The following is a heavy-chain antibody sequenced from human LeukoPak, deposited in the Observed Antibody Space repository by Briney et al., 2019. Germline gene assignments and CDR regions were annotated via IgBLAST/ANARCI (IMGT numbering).Heavy chain of an antibody. D-gene: IGHD3-22*01. Sequence: SETLSLTCTVSGVSISSYYWGWIRQPPGKGLAWIGSIYYSGSTYYNPSLKSRVTISVDTSKNQFSLKLSSVTAADTAVYYCARLPYYYDSSGYPSYDYWGQGTLVSVSS. J-gene: IGHJ4*02. CDR3: ARLPYYYDSSGYPSYDY. CDR1: GVSISSYY. V-gene: IGHV4-39*01. CDR2: IYYSGST.